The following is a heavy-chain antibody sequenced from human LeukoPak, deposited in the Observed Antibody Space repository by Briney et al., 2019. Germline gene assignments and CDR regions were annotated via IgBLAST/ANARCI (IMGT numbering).Heavy chain of an antibody. CDR1: GGTFSSYA. CDR2: IIPIFGTA. D-gene: IGHD6-6*01. V-gene: IGHV1-69*13. Sequence: GASVKVSCTASGGTFSSYAISWVRQAPGQGLEWMGGIIPIFGTANYAQKFQGRVTITADESTSTAYMELSSLRSEDTAVYYCARSPPHVVLDYYYGMDVWGQGTTVTVSS. J-gene: IGHJ6*02. CDR3: ARSPPHVVLDYYYGMDV.